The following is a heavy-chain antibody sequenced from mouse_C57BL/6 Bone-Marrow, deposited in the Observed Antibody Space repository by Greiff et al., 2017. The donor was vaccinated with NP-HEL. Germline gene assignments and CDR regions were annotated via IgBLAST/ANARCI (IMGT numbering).Heavy chain of an antibody. CDR2: IDPENGDT. Sequence: VQLQQSGAELVRPGASVKLSCTASGFNFKDDYMHWVKQRPEQGLEWIGWIDPENGDTEYASKFQGKATITADTSSNTAYLQLRSLTSKDTAVYYCTTLITTVVATRYFDYWGQGTTLTVSS. CDR3: TTLITTVVATRYFDY. D-gene: IGHD1-1*01. CDR1: GFNFKDDY. J-gene: IGHJ2*01. V-gene: IGHV14-4*01.